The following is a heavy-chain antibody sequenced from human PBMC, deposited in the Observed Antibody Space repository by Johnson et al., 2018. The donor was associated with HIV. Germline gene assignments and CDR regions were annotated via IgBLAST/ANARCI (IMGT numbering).Heavy chain of an antibody. CDR3: ARDRPSGSYYVDAFDI. J-gene: IGHJ3*02. CDR1: GFTFRSYA. CDR2: IGYAGNDK. D-gene: IGHD1-26*01. V-gene: IGHV3-30*04. Sequence: QEQLVESGGDVVQPGRSLRLSCAASGFTFRSYAMHWVRQAPGKGLEWVAAIGYAGNDKDYADSVKGRFTISRDNSRNTLYLHLNSLRAVDTAVYYCARDRPSGSYYVDAFDIWGQGTMVTVSS.